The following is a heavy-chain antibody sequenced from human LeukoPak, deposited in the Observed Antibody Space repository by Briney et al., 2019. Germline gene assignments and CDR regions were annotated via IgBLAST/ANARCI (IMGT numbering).Heavy chain of an antibody. Sequence: SCKASGYTFTGYYMHWVRQAPGKGLDWVAVISYDGSNKYYVDSVKGRFTISRDNSKNMLYLQTNSLRAEDTAVYYCAKNELLWFGEFDAFDIWGQGTMVTVSS. CDR1: GYTFTGYY. CDR3: AKNELLWFGEFDAFDI. V-gene: IGHV3-30*18. J-gene: IGHJ3*02. D-gene: IGHD3-10*01. CDR2: ISYDGSNK.